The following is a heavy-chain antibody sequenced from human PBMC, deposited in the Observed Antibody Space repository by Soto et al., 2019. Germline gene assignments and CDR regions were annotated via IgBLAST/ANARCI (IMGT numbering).Heavy chain of an antibody. V-gene: IGHV4-39*01. CDR2: IYYSGNT. Sequence: QLQLQESGPGLVKPSETLSLTCTVSAGSISTSRYYWGWIRQPPGKGLEWIGNIYYSGNTYYNPSLKSRVTISVDTSKNQFSLKVSSVTAADTAVYYCARLAYSSGWYAVYWGQGTLVTVSS. D-gene: IGHD6-19*01. J-gene: IGHJ4*02. CDR1: AGSISTSRYY. CDR3: ARLAYSSGWYAVY.